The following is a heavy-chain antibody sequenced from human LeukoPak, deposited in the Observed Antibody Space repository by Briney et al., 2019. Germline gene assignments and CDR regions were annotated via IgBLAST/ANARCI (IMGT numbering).Heavy chain of an antibody. V-gene: IGHV4-34*01. CDR2: INHSGST. CDR3: ALPGDCSSTSCSGYMDV. Sequence: SETLSLTCAVYGGSFCGYYWSWIRQPPGKGLDWIGEINHSGSTNYNPSLKSRVTISVDTSKNQFSLKLSSVTAADTAVYYCALPGDCSSTSCSGYMDVWGKGTTVTVSS. CDR1: GGSFCGYY. D-gene: IGHD2-2*01. J-gene: IGHJ6*03.